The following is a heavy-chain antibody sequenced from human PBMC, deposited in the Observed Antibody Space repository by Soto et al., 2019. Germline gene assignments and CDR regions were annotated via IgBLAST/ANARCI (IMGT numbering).Heavy chain of an antibody. CDR1: GGTFSSYT. CDR2: IIPILGIA. CDR3: AREAGGGRYFDWFLFDY. Sequence: QVQLVQSGAEVKKPGSSVKVSCKASGGTFSSYTISWVRQAPGQGLEWMGRIIPILGIANYAQKFQGRVTITADKSTSTAYMERSSLRSEDTAVYYCAREAGGGRYFDWFLFDYWGQGTLGTVSS. J-gene: IGHJ4*02. D-gene: IGHD3-9*01. V-gene: IGHV1-69*08.